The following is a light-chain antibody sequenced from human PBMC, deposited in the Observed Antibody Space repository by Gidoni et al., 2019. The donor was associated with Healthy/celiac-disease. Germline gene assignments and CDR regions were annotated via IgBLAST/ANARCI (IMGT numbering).Light chain of an antibody. CDR3: QQDYSTPSSLT. Sequence: DIVMTQSPDSLAVSLGERATINCKSSQSVLYSSNNKNYLAWYQQKPGQPPKLLIYWASTRESGVPDRFSGSGSGTDFTLTISSLQAEDVAVYYCQQDYSTPSSLTFGGGTKVEIK. J-gene: IGKJ4*01. V-gene: IGKV4-1*01. CDR2: WAS. CDR1: QSVLYSSNNKNY.